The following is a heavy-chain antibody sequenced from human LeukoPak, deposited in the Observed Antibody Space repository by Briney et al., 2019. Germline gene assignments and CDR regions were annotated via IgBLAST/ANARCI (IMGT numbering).Heavy chain of an antibody. V-gene: IGHV3-74*01. CDR2: INSDGSST. CDR1: GFTFSSYW. J-gene: IGHJ4*02. D-gene: IGHD4-17*01. Sequence: GGSLRLSCAASGFTFSSYWMHWVRQAPGKGLVWVSRINSDGSSTSYADSVKGRFTISRDNAKNTLYLQMNSLRAEDTAVYYCARLWVTTVTEFDYWGQGTLVTVSS. CDR3: ARLWVTTVTEFDY.